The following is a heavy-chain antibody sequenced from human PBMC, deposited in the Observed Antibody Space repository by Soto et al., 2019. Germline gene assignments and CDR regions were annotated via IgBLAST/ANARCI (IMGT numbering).Heavy chain of an antibody. Sequence: GASVKVSCKASGYTYTGYYMNWGRQAPGQGLEWMGWINPNSGGTNYAQKFQGRVTMTRDTSISTAYMELSRLRSDDTAVYYCARAGGVPYYYYGMDVWGQGTTVTVSS. CDR1: GYTYTGYY. CDR2: INPNSGGT. CDR3: ARAGGVPYYYYGMDV. J-gene: IGHJ6*02. V-gene: IGHV1-2*02. D-gene: IGHD3-10*01.